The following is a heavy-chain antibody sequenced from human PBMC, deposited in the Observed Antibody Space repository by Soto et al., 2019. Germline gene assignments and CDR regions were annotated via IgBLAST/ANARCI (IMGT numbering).Heavy chain of an antibody. D-gene: IGHD3-22*01. Sequence: QVQLVESGGGVVQPGRSLRLSCAASGFTFSSYAMHWVRQAPGKGLGWVAVISYDGSNKYYADSVKGRFTISRDNSKNTLYLQMNSLRAEDTAVYYCAREPSEYDSSGYGGDYWGQGTLVTVSS. CDR1: GFTFSSYA. CDR2: ISYDGSNK. J-gene: IGHJ4*02. V-gene: IGHV3-30-3*01. CDR3: AREPSEYDSSGYGGDY.